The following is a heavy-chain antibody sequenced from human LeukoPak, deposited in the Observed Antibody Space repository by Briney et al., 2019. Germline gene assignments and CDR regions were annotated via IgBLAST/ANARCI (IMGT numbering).Heavy chain of an antibody. D-gene: IGHD6-13*01. CDR3: AKHGRAIAASGAKDYFDY. Sequence: PSETLSLTCTVSGGSISSSSYYWGWIRQPPGKWLEWIGSLYYSGSTYYNPSLKSRVTISVDTSKNQFSLKLSSVTAADTAVYYCAKHGRAIAASGAKDYFDYWGQGTLVTVSS. CDR1: GGSISSSSYY. V-gene: IGHV4-39*01. J-gene: IGHJ4*02. CDR2: LYYSGST.